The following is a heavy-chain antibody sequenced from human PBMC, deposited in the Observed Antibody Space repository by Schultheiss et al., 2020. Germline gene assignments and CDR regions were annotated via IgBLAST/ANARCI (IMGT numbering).Heavy chain of an antibody. J-gene: IGHJ4*02. CDR2: IKQDGSEK. D-gene: IGHD3-22*01. Sequence: GGSLRLSCAASGFTFSSYWMSWVRQAPGKGLEWVANIKQDGSEKYYVDSVKGRFTISRDNAKNSLYLQMNSLRAEDTALYYCARDLRDSSGYYVFDYWGQGTLVTVSS. V-gene: IGHV3-7*03. CDR3: ARDLRDSSGYYVFDY. CDR1: GFTFSSYW.